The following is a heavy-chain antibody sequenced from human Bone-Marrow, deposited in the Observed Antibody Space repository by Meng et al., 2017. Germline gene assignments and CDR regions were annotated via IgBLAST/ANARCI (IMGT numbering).Heavy chain of an antibody. D-gene: IGHD6-19*01. CDR2: IYYSGST. J-gene: IGHJ6*02. Sequence: SETLSLTCTVSGGSISSGGYYWSWIRQHPGKGLEWIGYIYYSGSTYYNPSLKSRVTISVDTSKNQFSLKLSSVTAADTAVYYCARDQIGYSSGWHHIYGMDVWGQGTTVTVSS. CDR3: ARDQIGYSSGWHHIYGMDV. CDR1: GGSISSGGYY. V-gene: IGHV4-31*03.